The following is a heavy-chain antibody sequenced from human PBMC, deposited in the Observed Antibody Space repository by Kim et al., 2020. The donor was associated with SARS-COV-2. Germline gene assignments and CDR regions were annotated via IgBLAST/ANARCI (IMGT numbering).Heavy chain of an antibody. CDR2: ISAYNGNT. Sequence: DSVKVSCKASGYTFTSYGISWVRQAPGQGLEWMGWISAYNGNTNYAQKLQGRVTMTTDTSTSTAYMELRSLRSDDTAVYYCARSYYYDSSGYLPLWGYWGQGTLVTVSS. D-gene: IGHD3-22*01. V-gene: IGHV1-18*01. J-gene: IGHJ4*02. CDR3: ARSYYYDSSGYLPLWGY. CDR1: GYTFTSYG.